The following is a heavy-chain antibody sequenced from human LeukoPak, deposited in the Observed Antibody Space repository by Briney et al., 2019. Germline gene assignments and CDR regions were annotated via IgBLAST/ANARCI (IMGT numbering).Heavy chain of an antibody. CDR1: GGSISSGSYY. CDR2: IYTSGST. Sequence: KPSETLSLTCTVSGGSISSGSYYWSWIRQPAGKGLEWIGRIYTSGSTNYNPSLKSRVTISVDTSKNQFSLKLSSVTAADTAVYYCARAGYYDSSGYAFDIWGQGTMVTVSS. CDR3: ARAGYYDSSGYAFDI. J-gene: IGHJ3*02. V-gene: IGHV4-61*02. D-gene: IGHD3-22*01.